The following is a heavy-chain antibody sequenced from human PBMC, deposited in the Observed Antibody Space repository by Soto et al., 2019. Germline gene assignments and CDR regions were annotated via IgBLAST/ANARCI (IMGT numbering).Heavy chain of an antibody. V-gene: IGHV1-69*04. CDR2: IIPILGIA. D-gene: IGHD2-15*01. CDR3: ARDGYCSGGSCRRHDAFDI. Sequence: SVKVSWKASGGTFSSYTISWVRQAPGQGLEWMGRIIPILGIANYAQKFQGRVTITADKSTSTAYMELSSLRSEDTAVYYCARDGYCSGGSCRRHDAFDIWGQGTMVTVSS. J-gene: IGHJ3*02. CDR1: GGTFSSYT.